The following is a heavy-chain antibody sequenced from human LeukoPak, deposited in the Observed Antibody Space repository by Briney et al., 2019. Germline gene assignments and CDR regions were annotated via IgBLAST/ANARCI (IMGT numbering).Heavy chain of an antibody. V-gene: IGHV3-21*01. D-gene: IGHD2-2*01. J-gene: IGHJ4*02. CDR3: AGGSSTSAHYFDY. CDR1: GFSSSRYS. CDR2: ISSSSSYI. Sequence: PGGSLRLSCVTSGFSSSRYSMNWVRQAPGKGLEWVSSISSSSSYIYYADSIKGRFTISRDNAKNSLYLQMDSLRADDTAVYYCAGGSSTSAHYFDYWGQGTLVTVSS.